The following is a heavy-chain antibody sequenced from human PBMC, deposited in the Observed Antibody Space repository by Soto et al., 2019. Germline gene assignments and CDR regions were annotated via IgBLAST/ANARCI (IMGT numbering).Heavy chain of an antibody. D-gene: IGHD5-12*01. J-gene: IGHJ6*03. CDR1: GYTFTSYG. CDR3: ARVISGYGTDPKENYYYYMDV. V-gene: IGHV1-18*01. Sequence: GASVKVSCKASGYTFTSYGISWVRQAPGQGLEWMGWISAYNGNTNYAQKLQGRVTMTTDTSTSTAYMELRSLRSDDTAVYYCARVISGYGTDPKENYYYYMDVWGKGTTVTVSS. CDR2: ISAYNGNT.